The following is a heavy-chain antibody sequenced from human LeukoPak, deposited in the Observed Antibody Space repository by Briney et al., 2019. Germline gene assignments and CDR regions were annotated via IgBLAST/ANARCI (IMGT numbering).Heavy chain of an antibody. CDR1: GGSISSDY. CDR3: ARAQWPELGDFDY. CDR2: IYYRGST. Sequence: SETLSLTCTVSGGSISSDYWSWIRQPPGKGLEWIGYIYYRGSTNYNPSLKSRVTISVDTSKNQFSLKLSSVTAADTAVYYCARAQWPELGDFDYWGQGTLVTVSS. J-gene: IGHJ4*02. D-gene: IGHD6-19*01. V-gene: IGHV4-59*12.